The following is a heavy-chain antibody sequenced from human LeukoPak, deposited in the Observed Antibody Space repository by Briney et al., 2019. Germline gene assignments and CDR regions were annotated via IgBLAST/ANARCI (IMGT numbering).Heavy chain of an antibody. J-gene: IGHJ6*02. CDR1: GFTFSESW. V-gene: IGHV3-7*01. CDR2: INHEGGGI. CDR3: ATYINWVAGDV. Sequence: GGSLRLSCAASGFTFSESWMSWVRQVPGQGLEWVAHINHEGGGIQYVDSVKGRFTISRDNAKCSVHLQMNSLRAEDTAIYHCATYINWVAGDVWGQGTTVIVSS. D-gene: IGHD1-1*01.